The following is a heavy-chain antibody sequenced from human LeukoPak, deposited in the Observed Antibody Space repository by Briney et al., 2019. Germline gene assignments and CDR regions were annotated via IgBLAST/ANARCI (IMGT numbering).Heavy chain of an antibody. CDR1: GSTFSSYA. V-gene: IGHV3-53*01. D-gene: IGHD1-26*01. J-gene: IGHJ4*02. CDR3: ARDVGATADY. CDR2: IYSGGST. Sequence: GGSLRLSCAASGSTFSSYAMSWVRQAPGKGLEWVSVIYSGGSTYYADSVKGRFTISRDNSKNTLYLQMNSLRAEDTAVYYCARDVGATADYWGQGTLVTVSS.